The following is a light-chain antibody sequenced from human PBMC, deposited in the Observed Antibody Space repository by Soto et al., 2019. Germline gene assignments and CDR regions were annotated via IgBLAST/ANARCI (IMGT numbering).Light chain of an antibody. CDR2: DAS. J-gene: IGKJ5*01. CDR3: QQYNNWPAIT. CDR1: QSVSSY. V-gene: IGKV3D-15*01. Sequence: EIVMTQSPATLSVSPGERATLSCRASQSVSSYLAWYQQKPGQAPRLLIYDASNRATGIPARFSGSGSGTEFTLTISSLQSEDFAVYYCQQYNNWPAITFGQGTRLEIK.